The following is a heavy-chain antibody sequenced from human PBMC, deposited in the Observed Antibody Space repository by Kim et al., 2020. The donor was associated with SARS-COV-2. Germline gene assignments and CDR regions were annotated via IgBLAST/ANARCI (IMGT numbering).Heavy chain of an antibody. V-gene: IGHV3-53*01. Sequence: NADSVGGRFTISRDDSKNTLYLQMNSLSAEDTAVYYCASGDPRYSYYKFWGQGTLVTVSS. J-gene: IGHJ4*02. D-gene: IGHD1-26*01. CDR3: ASGDPRYSYYKF.